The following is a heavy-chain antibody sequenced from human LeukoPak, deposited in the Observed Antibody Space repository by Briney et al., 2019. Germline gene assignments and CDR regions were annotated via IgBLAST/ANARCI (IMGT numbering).Heavy chain of an antibody. Sequence: FDPEDGQTIYAQKFQGRVTMTEDTSTDTAYMELSSLRSEDMAVYYCAGGFVVVTADDAFDICGQGTMVTVSS. CDR3: AGGFVVVTADDAFDI. J-gene: IGHJ3*02. V-gene: IGHV1-24*01. D-gene: IGHD2-21*02. CDR2: FDPEDGQT.